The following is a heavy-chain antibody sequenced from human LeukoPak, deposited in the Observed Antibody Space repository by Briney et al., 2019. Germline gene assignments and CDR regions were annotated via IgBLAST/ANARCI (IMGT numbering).Heavy chain of an antibody. CDR3: ARGRYCSGGSCYARLTTDAFDI. Sequence: PGGSLRLSCAASGFTFSSYAMHWVRQAPGKGLEYVSAITSNGGSTYYANSVKGRFTISRDNSKNTLYLQVGSLRAEDMAVYYCARGRYCSGGSCYARLTTDAFDIWGQGTMVTVSS. CDR1: GFTFSSYA. CDR2: ITSNGGST. J-gene: IGHJ3*02. D-gene: IGHD2-15*01. V-gene: IGHV3-64*01.